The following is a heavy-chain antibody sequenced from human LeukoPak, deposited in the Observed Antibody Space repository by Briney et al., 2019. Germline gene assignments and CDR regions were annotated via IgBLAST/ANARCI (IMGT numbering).Heavy chain of an antibody. J-gene: IGHJ5*02. CDR2: ISAYNGNT. Sequence: ASVKVSCKASGYTFTSYGISWVRQAPGQGLEWMGWISAYNGNTNCAQKLQGRVTMTTDTSTSTAYMELRSLRSDDTAVYYCARDREYSSSSPWFDPWGQGTLVTVSS. CDR3: ARDREYSSSSPWFDP. V-gene: IGHV1-18*01. CDR1: GYTFTSYG. D-gene: IGHD6-6*01.